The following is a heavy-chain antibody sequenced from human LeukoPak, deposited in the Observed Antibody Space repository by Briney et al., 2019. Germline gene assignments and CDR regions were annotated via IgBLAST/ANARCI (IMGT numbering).Heavy chain of an antibody. D-gene: IGHD3-10*01. V-gene: IGHV4-59*01. CDR3: ARVGFGELSSPYFDY. Sequence: SETLSLTCTVSGGSISSYYWSWIRQPPGKRLEWIGYISGSTNYNPSLKSRVTMSVDTSKNHFSLRLSSVTAADTAIFYCARVGFGELSSPYFDYWGQGTLVTVSS. J-gene: IGHJ4*02. CDR1: GGSISSYY. CDR2: ISGST.